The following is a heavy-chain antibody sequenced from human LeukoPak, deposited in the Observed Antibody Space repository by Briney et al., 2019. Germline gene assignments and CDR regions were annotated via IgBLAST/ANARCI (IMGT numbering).Heavy chain of an antibody. CDR1: GFTFTDFW. D-gene: IGHD1-26*01. CDR3: TMGVELLPY. V-gene: IGHV3-74*01. Sequence: GGSLRLSCAASGFTFTDFWMHWVRQAPGRGLVWVSRTNHDDSGTSYADSVKGRFTISRDNAKTSLYLQMNSLRVEDTAVYYCTMGVELLPYWGQGTLVTVSS. J-gene: IGHJ4*02. CDR2: TNHDDSGT.